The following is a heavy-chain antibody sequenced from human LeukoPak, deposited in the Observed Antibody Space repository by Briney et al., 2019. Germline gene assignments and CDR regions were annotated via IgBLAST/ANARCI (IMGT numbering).Heavy chain of an antibody. CDR2: ISSNGGST. CDR1: GFTFSGYA. Sequence: SGGSLRLSCAASGFTFSGYAMSWVRQAPGKGLEWVSTISSNGGSTLYADSVKGRFTVSRDNSKNTLYLQMNSLRAEDTAVYFCAKDGSRQLRLGWDYWGQGILVTVSS. D-gene: IGHD2-2*01. J-gene: IGHJ4*02. CDR3: AKDGSRQLRLGWDY. V-gene: IGHV3-23*01.